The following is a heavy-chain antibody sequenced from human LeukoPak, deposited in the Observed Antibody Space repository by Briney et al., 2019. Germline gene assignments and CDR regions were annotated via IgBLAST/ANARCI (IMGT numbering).Heavy chain of an antibody. D-gene: IGHD5-24*01. CDR3: ARVIGRDGYRRGHYYFDY. CDR1: GGSISSYY. Sequence: SETLSLTCTVSGGSISSYYWSWIRQPPGKGLEWIGYIYYSGSTNYNPSLKSRVTISVDTSKNQFSLKLSSVTAADTAVYYCARVIGRDGYRRGHYYFDYWGQGTLVTVSS. CDR2: IYYSGST. J-gene: IGHJ4*02. V-gene: IGHV4-59*01.